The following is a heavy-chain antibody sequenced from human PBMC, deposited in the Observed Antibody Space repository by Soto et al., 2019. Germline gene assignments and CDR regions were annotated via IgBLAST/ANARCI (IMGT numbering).Heavy chain of an antibody. J-gene: IGHJ5*02. CDR2: ISGSGGSK. CDR3: AKDGLQNWFDP. CDR1: GFTFSNYA. D-gene: IGHD5-18*01. V-gene: IGHV3-23*01. Sequence: EVQLLESGGGLVQPGGSLRLSCAASGFTFSNYAMSWVRQAPGKGLEWVSAISGSGGSKYYADSVKGRFTISRDNSKNTLYLQSNIMRAEDTAGYYCAKDGLQNWFDPWGQGTLVTVSS.